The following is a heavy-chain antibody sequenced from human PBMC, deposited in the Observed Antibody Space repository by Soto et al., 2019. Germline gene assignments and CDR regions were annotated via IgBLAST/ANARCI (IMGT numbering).Heavy chain of an antibody. CDR3: ARENYGDSHRHYYYYGMDV. D-gene: IGHD4-17*01. CDR1: GFTFSSYA. CDR2: ISGGGGST. V-gene: IGHV3-23*01. Sequence: EVKLLESGGGLVQPGGSLRLSCAASGFTFSSYAMNWVRLAPGKGLEWVSGISGGGGSTYYADSVKGRFTIFRDNSNNTLDLQMNSLRAEDTAVYYCARENYGDSHRHYYYYGMDVWGQGTTVTVSS. J-gene: IGHJ6*02.